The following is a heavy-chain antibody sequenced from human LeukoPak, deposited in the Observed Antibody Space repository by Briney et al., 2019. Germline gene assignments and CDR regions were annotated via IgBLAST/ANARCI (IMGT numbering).Heavy chain of an antibody. J-gene: IGHJ4*02. CDR2: IIPIFGTA. V-gene: IGHV1-69*13. CDR3: ARNDVPPPGYCSSTSCYPRAFDY. CDR1: GGTFSSYA. Sequence: SVKVSCKASGGTFSSYAISWVRQAPGQGLEWMGGIIPIFGTANYAQKFQGRVTITADESTSTAYMELSSLRSEDTAVYYCARNDVPPPGYCSSTSCYPRAFDYWGQGTLVTVSS. D-gene: IGHD2-2*01.